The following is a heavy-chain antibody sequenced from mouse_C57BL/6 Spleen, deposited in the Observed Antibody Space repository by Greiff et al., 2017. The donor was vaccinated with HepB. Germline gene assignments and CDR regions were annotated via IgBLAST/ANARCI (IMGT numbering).Heavy chain of an antibody. V-gene: IGHV1-26*01. J-gene: IGHJ2*01. CDR2: INPNNGGT. CDR3: ARKGAIRGSHFDY. D-gene: IGHD1-1*01. Sequence: EVQLQQSGPELVKPGASVKISCKASGYTFTDYYMNWVKQSHGKSLEWIGDINPNNGGTSYNQKFKGKATLTVDKSSSTAYMELRSLTSEDSAVYYCARKGAIRGSHFDYWGQGTTLTVSS. CDR1: GYTFTDYY.